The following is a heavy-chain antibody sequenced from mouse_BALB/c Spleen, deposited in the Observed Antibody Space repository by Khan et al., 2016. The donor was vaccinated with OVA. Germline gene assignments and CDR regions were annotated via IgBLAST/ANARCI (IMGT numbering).Heavy chain of an antibody. CDR2: ITYSGST. CDR1: GYTITSGYG. V-gene: IGHV3-1*02. Sequence: VQLKESGPGLAKPSQSLSLTCTATGYTITSGYGWYWIRQLPGNILERMGYITYSGSTNYNPSFKSRISITRDTSKNQFFLQLNSVTTEDTATYYRARTGRIKYWGQGTTLTVSA. J-gene: IGHJ2*01. CDR3: ARTGRIKY. D-gene: IGHD1-1*01.